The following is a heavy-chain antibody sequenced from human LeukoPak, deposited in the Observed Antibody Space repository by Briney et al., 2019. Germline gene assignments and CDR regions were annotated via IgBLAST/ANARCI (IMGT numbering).Heavy chain of an antibody. D-gene: IGHD3-10*01. CDR3: ARGRRRYYYGPDAFDI. CDR2: INQSGSA. CDR1: GESFSGNC. Sequence: SETLSLTCAVCGESFSGNCWSWIRQAPGMGLEWIGEINQSGSANYSPPLKSRVTISVDTSKNQFSLKLSSVTAAGTAVYYCARGRRRYYYGPDAFDIWGQGTMVTVSS. V-gene: IGHV4-34*01. J-gene: IGHJ3*02.